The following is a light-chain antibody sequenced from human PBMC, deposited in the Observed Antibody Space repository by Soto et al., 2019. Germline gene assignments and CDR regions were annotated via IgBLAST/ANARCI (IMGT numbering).Light chain of an antibody. CDR2: AAS. CDR3: KQLNSYPLT. CDR1: QGIGRS. Sequence: DIQLTQSPSFLSASVGDRITITCRASQGIGRSLAWYQQKPGRAPKLLIYAASTLQIRVPSRFSGSGSGTEFTLTIRNLQPEDFATYYCKQLNSYPLTFGGGTKVEIK. J-gene: IGKJ4*01. V-gene: IGKV1-9*01.